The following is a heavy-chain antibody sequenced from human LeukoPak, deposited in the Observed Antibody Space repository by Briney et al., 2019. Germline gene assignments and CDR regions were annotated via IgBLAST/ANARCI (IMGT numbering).Heavy chain of an antibody. Sequence: GGSLRLSCAASGVTFSSYGMHWVRQAPGKGLEWVAVISYDGSNKYYADSVKGRFTISRDNSKNTLYLQMNSLRAEDTAVYYCARDNAPAAILSGYSEFGYWGQGTLVTVSS. CDR3: ARDNAPAAILSGYSEFGY. CDR2: ISYDGSNK. CDR1: GVTFSSYG. D-gene: IGHD2-2*02. V-gene: IGHV3-30*03. J-gene: IGHJ4*02.